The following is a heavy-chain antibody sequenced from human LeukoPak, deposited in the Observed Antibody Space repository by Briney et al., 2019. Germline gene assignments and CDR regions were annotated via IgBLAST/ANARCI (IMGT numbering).Heavy chain of an antibody. CDR2: IASGGSTI. D-gene: IGHD5-12*01. CDR1: GFTLSSYG. Sequence: YPGGSLRLSCTASGFTLSSYGMNWVREAPGKGLEWLSYIASGGSTIYYADSVKSRITISRDNAKNSNYLQMNRLRDEDTAVYYCASAGYGGYKLDFWGRGALVTVST. V-gene: IGHV3-48*02. CDR3: ASAGYGGYKLDF. J-gene: IGHJ4*02.